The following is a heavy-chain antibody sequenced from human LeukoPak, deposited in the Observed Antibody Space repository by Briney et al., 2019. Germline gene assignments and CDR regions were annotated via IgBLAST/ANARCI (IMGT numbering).Heavy chain of an antibody. CDR2: IYHSGST. Sequence: SQTLSLTCAVSGGSISSGGYSWSWIRQPPGKGLEWIGYIYHSGSTYYSPALKSRATISVGRSKNHFSLQLSSVTDADTAVYYGAGQDYGGNQGLKFDYWGKGTLVTVSS. D-gene: IGHD4-23*01. V-gene: IGHV4-30-2*01. CDR1: GGSISSGGYS. J-gene: IGHJ4*02. CDR3: AGQDYGGNQGLKFDY.